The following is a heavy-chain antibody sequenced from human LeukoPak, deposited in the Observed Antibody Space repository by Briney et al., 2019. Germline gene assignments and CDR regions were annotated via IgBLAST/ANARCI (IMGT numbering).Heavy chain of an antibody. J-gene: IGHJ4*02. D-gene: IGHD6-19*01. CDR3: ARMVSGWKNNYFDY. V-gene: IGHV4-59*11. CDR2: IYYSGST. Sequence: SETLSLTCTVSGGSISSHYGSWIRQPPGKGLEWIGYIYYSGSTNYNPSLKSRVTISVDTSKNQFSLKLSSVTAADTAVYYCARMVSGWKNNYFDYWGQGTLVTVSS. CDR1: GGSISSHY.